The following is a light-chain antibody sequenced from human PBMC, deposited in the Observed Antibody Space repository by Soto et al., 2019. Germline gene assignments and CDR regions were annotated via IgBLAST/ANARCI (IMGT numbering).Light chain of an antibody. CDR1: QSVGSD. V-gene: IGKV3-20*01. Sequence: EIVMTQSPATLSVSPWERATLSCRASQSVGSDLAWYQQKPGQAPRLLIYGASSRATGIPDRFSGSGSGTDFTLTISRLEPEDFAVYYCHQYGSSPATFGQGTKVDIK. J-gene: IGKJ1*01. CDR2: GAS. CDR3: HQYGSSPAT.